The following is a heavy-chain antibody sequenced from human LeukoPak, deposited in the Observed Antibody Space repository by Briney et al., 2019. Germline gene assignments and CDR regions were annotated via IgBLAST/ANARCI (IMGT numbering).Heavy chain of an antibody. CDR1: GYSISSGYY. D-gene: IGHD4-11*01. CDR2: IYHSGST. Sequence: SETQSLTCTVSGYSISSGYYWGWIRQPPGKGLEWIGSIYHSGSTYYNPSLKSRVTISVDTSKNQFSLKLSSVTAADTAVYYCARPDYSNYVSVDPWGQGTLVTVSS. V-gene: IGHV4-38-2*02. CDR3: ARPDYSNYVSVDP. J-gene: IGHJ5*02.